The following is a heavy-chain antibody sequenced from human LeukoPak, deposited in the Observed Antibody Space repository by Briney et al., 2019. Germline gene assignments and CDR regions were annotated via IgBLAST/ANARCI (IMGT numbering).Heavy chain of an antibody. Sequence: GGSLRLSCAASGFIFSSFSINWVRQAPGKGLEWVSSISTSGSHIFYADSVRGRFTISRDNAKNSLYLQMNSLRAEDTAVYYCARGGVGSGAYFDHWGQGTPVTVSS. J-gene: IGHJ4*02. V-gene: IGHV3-21*01. CDR1: GFIFSSFS. CDR2: ISTSGSHI. D-gene: IGHD3-10*01. CDR3: ARGGVGSGAYFDH.